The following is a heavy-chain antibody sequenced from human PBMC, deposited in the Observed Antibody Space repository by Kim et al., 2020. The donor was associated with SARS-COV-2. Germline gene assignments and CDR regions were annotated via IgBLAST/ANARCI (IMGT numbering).Heavy chain of an antibody. CDR3: ARDGRGYSGYDNYYYYYGMDV. V-gene: IGHV4-61*01. Sequence: SETLSLTCTVSGGSVSSGSYYWIWIRQPPGKGLEWIGYIYYSGSTNYNPSLKSRVTISVHTSKNQFSLKLSSVTAADTAGYYCARDGRGYSGYDNYYYYYGMDVWGQGTTVTVSS. CDR2: IYYSGST. J-gene: IGHJ6*02. CDR1: GGSVSSGSYY. D-gene: IGHD5-12*01.